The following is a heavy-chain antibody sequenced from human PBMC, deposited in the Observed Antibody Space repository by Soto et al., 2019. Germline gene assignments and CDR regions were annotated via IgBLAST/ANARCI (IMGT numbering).Heavy chain of an antibody. CDR2: IWYDGSNK. Sequence: LRLSCAASGFTFSSYGMHWVRQAPGKGLEWVAVIWYDGSNKYYADSVKGRFTISRDNSKNTLYLQMNSLRAEDTAVYYCARARSRYCSGGSCYHLDYWGQGTLVTVSS. CDR1: GFTFSSYG. J-gene: IGHJ4*02. D-gene: IGHD2-15*01. V-gene: IGHV3-33*01. CDR3: ARARSRYCSGGSCYHLDY.